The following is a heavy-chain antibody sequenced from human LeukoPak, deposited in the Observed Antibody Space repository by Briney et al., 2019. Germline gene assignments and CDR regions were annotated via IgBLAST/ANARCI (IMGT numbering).Heavy chain of an antibody. J-gene: IGHJ4*02. V-gene: IGHV3-30*04. D-gene: IGHD2-2*01. CDR1: GFTFSSYA. Sequence: PGRSLRLSCAASGFTFSSYAMHWVRQAPGKGLECVAVISYDGSNKYYADSVKGRFTISRDNSKNTLYLQMNSLRAEDTAVYYCARDVRYCSSTSCFNFDYWGQGTLVTVSS. CDR3: ARDVRYCSSTSCFNFDY. CDR2: ISYDGSNK.